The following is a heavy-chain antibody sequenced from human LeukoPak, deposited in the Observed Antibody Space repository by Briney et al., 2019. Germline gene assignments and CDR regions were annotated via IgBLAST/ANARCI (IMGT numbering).Heavy chain of an antibody. Sequence: GGSLRLSCAASGFTFSGSVMHWVRQASGKGLEWVGRIRSKANSYATGYVASVKGRFTISRDGSRNTAYLQMNSLKIEDTAVYYCSVNYCSGGSCYMFWGQGTLVTVSS. CDR2: IRSKANSYAT. D-gene: IGHD2-15*01. J-gene: IGHJ4*02. V-gene: IGHV3-73*01. CDR1: GFTFSGSV. CDR3: SVNYCSGGSCYMF.